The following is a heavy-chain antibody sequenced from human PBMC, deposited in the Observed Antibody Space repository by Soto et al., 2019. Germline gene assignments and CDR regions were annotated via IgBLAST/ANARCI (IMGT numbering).Heavy chain of an antibody. Sequence: QVQLVESGGGVVQPGRSLRLSCEASGFTFSNYGMHWVRQAPGKGLEWVAITSYDGNKKYYTDSVKGRFTISRDNSKNTLYLKMDSLRAEDTAVYYCATLIPGYSRNSRSGMGGMDVWGQGTTVTVSS. D-gene: IGHD6-13*01. CDR1: GFTFSNYG. CDR3: ATLIPGYSRNSRSGMGGMDV. CDR2: TSYDGNKK. J-gene: IGHJ6*02. V-gene: IGHV3-30*03.